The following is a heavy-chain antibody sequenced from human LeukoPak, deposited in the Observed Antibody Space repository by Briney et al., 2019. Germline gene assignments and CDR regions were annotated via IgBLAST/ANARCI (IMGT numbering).Heavy chain of an antibody. Sequence: GGSLRLSCAASGFTFSSYAMSWVRQAPGKGLEWVAVIWYDGSNKYYADSVKGRFTISRDNSKNTLYLQMNSLRAEDTAVYYCARDTSGDGLDYWGQGTLVTVSS. CDR2: IWYDGSNK. J-gene: IGHJ4*02. V-gene: IGHV3-33*08. D-gene: IGHD2-21*02. CDR3: ARDTSGDGLDY. CDR1: GFTFSSYA.